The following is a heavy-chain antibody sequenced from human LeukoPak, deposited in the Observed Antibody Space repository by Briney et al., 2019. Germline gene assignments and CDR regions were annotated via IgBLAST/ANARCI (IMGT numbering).Heavy chain of an antibody. CDR3: ARESEGYYDSSAYED. D-gene: IGHD3-22*01. V-gene: IGHV3-53*01. Sequence: GGSLRLSCAASGFTVSSNYMSWVRQAPGKGLEWVSVIYSGGRTYYADSVKGRFTISRDNSKNTLYLQMNSLRVEDTAVYYCARESEGYYDSSAYEDWGQGTLVSVSS. J-gene: IGHJ4*02. CDR2: IYSGGRT. CDR1: GFTVSSNY.